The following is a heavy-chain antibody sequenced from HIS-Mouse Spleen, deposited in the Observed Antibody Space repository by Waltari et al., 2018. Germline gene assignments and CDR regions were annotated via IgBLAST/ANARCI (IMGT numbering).Heavy chain of an antibody. CDR1: GFTFSSYV. V-gene: IGHV3-33*06. D-gene: IGHD5-12*01. J-gene: IGHJ3*02. CDR3: AKDLARKDSGYDAFDI. Sequence: QVQLVESGGGVVQPGRSLRLSCAASGFTFSSYVMHWVRQAPGKGLEWVAVIWYDGSNKYYADSVKGRFTISRDNSKNTLYLQMNSLRAEDTAVYYCAKDLARKDSGYDAFDIWGQGTMVTVSS. CDR2: IWYDGSNK.